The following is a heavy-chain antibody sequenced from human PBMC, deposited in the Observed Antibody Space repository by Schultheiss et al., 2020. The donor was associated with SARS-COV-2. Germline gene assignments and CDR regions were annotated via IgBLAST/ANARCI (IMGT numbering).Heavy chain of an antibody. J-gene: IGHJ4*02. CDR2: IYPGDSDI. CDR3: ARNGGAANYFDY. D-gene: IGHD1-26*01. V-gene: IGHV5-51*01. Sequence: GESLKISCETSGYDFANYWIGWVGQMPGKGLEWMGIIYPGDSDIRYSPSFQGQVTISADKSISTAYLQWSSLKASDTAMYYCARNGGAANYFDYWGQGTLVTVA. CDR1: GYDFANYW.